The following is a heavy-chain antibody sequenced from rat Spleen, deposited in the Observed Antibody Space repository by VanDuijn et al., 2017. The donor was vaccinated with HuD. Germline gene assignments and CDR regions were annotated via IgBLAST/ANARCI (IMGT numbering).Heavy chain of an antibody. V-gene: IGHV5-31*01. CDR1: GFNFNDFW. J-gene: IGHJ2*01. Sequence: EVQLVETGGGLVQPGRSLKLSCAASGFNFNDFWMGWVRQAPGKGLEWVATITHVGGTTYYADSVEGRFTVSREDGESTLYLQMNSLRSEDTATYYCTREDFVLTDWGQGVMVTVSS. CDR2: ITHVGGTT. CDR3: TREDFVLTD.